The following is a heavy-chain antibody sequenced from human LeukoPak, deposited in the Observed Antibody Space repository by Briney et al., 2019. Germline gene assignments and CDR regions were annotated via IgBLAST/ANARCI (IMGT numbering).Heavy chain of an antibody. CDR2: IRYDGSNK. CDR1: GFTFSSYG. Sequence: GGSLRLSCAASGFTFSSYGMHWVRQAPGKGLEWVAFIRYDGSNKYYAASVKGRFSISRDNSKNTVYLQMNSLRVGDTAVYYCARELREHGVFDIWGQGTMVTVSS. V-gene: IGHV3-30*02. J-gene: IGHJ3*02. D-gene: IGHD1-26*01. CDR3: ARELREHGVFDI.